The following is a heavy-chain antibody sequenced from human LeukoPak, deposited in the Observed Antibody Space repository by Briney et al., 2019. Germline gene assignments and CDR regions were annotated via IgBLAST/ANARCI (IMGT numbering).Heavy chain of an antibody. CDR2: ISSSSSYI. CDR3: ARSSYDSSGYFPGWFDP. CDR1: GFTFSSYS. J-gene: IGHJ5*02. Sequence: GGSLRLSCAASGFTFSSYSMNWVRQAPGKGLEWVSSISSSSSYIYYADSVKGRFTISRDNAKNSLYLQMNSLRAEDTAVYYCARSSYDSSGYFPGWFDPWGQGTLVTVSS. D-gene: IGHD3-22*01. V-gene: IGHV3-21*01.